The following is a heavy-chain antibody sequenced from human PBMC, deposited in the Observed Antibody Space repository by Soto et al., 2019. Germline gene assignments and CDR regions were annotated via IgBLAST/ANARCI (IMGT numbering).Heavy chain of an antibody. CDR3: ANSGSKPRFDF. CDR1: GFPLIINN. CDR2: IYSAGTT. V-gene: IGHV3-66*01. Sequence: EVQLVESGGGLVQPGGSLSLSCEAPGFPLIINNILWVPQPQGKGLEWVSLIYSAGTTYYADSVKGRFSSSRDNSKNTLYLQMNSLRAEDTAVYYCANSGSKPRFDFWGQGTLVTVSS. D-gene: IGHD1-26*01. J-gene: IGHJ4*02.